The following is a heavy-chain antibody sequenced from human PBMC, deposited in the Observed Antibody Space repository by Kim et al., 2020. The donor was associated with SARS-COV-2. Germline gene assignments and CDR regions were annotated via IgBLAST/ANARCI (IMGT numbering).Heavy chain of an antibody. CDR2: IIPIFGTA. D-gene: IGHD1-26*01. J-gene: IGHJ6*02. CDR1: GGTFSSYA. Sequence: SVKVSCKASGGTFSSYAISWVRQAPGQGLEWMGGIIPIFGTANYAQKFQGRVTITADESTSTAYMELSSLRSEDTAVYYCARADERTGELLHYYGMDVWGQGTTVTVSS. V-gene: IGHV1-69*13. CDR3: ARADERTGELLHYYGMDV.